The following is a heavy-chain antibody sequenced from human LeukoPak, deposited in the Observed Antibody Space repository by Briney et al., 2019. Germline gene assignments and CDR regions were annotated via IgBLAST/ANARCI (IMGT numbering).Heavy chain of an antibody. CDR3: ARGRGTNYDYVWGSYRYYFDY. V-gene: IGHV4-30-2*01. Sequence: SQTLSLTCAVSGGSISSGGYSWSWIRQPPGKGLEWIGYIYHSGSTYYNPSLKSRVTISVDRSKNQFSLKLSSVTAADTAVYYCARGRGTNYDYVWGSYRYYFDYWGQGTLVTVSS. D-gene: IGHD3-16*02. J-gene: IGHJ4*02. CDR1: GGSISSGGYS. CDR2: IYHSGST.